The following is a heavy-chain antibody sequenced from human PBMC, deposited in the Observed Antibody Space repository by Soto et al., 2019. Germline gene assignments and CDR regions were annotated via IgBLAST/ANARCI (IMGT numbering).Heavy chain of an antibody. V-gene: IGHV3-23*01. CDR2: ISGSGGST. D-gene: IGHD3-3*01. CDR1: GFTFSSYA. J-gene: IGHJ4*02. Sequence: GGSLRLSCAASGFTFSSYAMSWVRQAPGKGLEWVSAISGSGGSTYYADSVKGRFTISRDNSKNTLYLQMNSLRAEDTAVYYCAKDSQDYDFWSGYYGAHYFDYWGQGTLVTVSS. CDR3: AKDSQDYDFWSGYYGAHYFDY.